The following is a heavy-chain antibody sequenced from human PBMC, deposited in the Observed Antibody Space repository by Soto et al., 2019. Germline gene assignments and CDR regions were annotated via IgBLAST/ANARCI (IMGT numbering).Heavy chain of an antibody. CDR1: GFTFSSYD. D-gene: IGHD6-13*01. Sequence: GGSLRLSCAASGFTFSSYDMSWVRQAPGKGLEWVSSITYSGGSTYYADSVKGRFTISRDNSKNTLHLQMNSLRAEDTAVYYCARRQISPPTRGAATARGAMDVWGQGTTVTVSS. CDR3: ARRQISPPTRGAATARGAMDV. CDR2: ITYSGGST. J-gene: IGHJ6*02. V-gene: IGHV3-23*01.